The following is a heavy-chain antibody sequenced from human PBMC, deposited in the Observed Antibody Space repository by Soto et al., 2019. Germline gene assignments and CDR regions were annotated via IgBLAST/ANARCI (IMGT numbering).Heavy chain of an antibody. Sequence: PGGSLRLSCAASGFTFSSCAMSWVRQAPGKGLEWVSAISGSGGSTYYADSVKGRFTISRDNSKNTLYLQMNSLRAEDTAVYYCAKASGYYYDSSGYLGWGQGTLVTVSS. CDR2: ISGSGGST. V-gene: IGHV3-23*01. CDR1: GFTFSSCA. D-gene: IGHD3-22*01. J-gene: IGHJ4*02. CDR3: AKASGYYYDSSGYLG.